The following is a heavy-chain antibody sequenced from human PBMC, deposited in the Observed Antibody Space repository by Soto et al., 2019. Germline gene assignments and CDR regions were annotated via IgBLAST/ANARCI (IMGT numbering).Heavy chain of an antibody. CDR3: ARESEDLTSNFDY. V-gene: IGHV3-21*04. CDR1: GFTFTRYS. CDR2: ISSTTNYI. J-gene: IGHJ4*02. Sequence: GGSLRLSCEASGFTFTRYSMNWVRRAPEKGLEWVSSISSTTNYIYYGDSMKGRFTISRDNAKSSLYLEMNSLRAEDTAVYYCARESEDLTSNFDYWGQGTLVTVSS.